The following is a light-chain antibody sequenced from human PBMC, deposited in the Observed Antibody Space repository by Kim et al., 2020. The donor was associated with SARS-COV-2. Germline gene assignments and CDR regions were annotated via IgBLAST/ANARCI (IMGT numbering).Light chain of an antibody. CDR1: RSIGNH. CDR2: AAS. Sequence: DIQMTQSPSSLSASVGDRVTITCRASRSIGNHLNWYQQRPGKAPNLLIYAASNLQTGVSSRFSGSESGTDFTLSIRNLQPEDSATYYCQQSDITPYTFGQGTKIEIK. V-gene: IGKV1-39*01. CDR3: QQSDITPYT. J-gene: IGKJ2*01.